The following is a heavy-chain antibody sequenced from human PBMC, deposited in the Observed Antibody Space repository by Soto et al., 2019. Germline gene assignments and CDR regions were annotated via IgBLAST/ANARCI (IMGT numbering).Heavy chain of an antibody. V-gene: IGHV1-69*13. CDR1: GGTFSSYA. CDR2: IIPIFGTA. Sequence: SVKVSCKASGGTFSSYAISWVRQAPGQGLEWMGGIIPIFGTANYAQKFQGRVTITADESTSTAYMELSSLRSEDTAVYYCARRPRGTYYYYYGMDVWGQGTTVTVSS. J-gene: IGHJ6*02. CDR3: ARRPRGTYYYYYGMDV. D-gene: IGHD1-1*01.